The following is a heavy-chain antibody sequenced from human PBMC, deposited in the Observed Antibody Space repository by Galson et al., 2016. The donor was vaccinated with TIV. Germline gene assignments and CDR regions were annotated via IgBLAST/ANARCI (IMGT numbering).Heavy chain of an antibody. CDR1: GFAVNSNY. CDR3: ARVRDRGGYSYGDDAFDI. V-gene: IGHV3-53*01. CDR2: IYSDGHT. D-gene: IGHD5-18*01. J-gene: IGHJ3*02. Sequence: SLRLSCAASGFAVNSNYMSWVRQAPGKRLAWVSLIYSDGHTYYADSVKGRFTISRDNSKNTLFLQMNTLRAEDKSVYYCARVRDRGGYSYGDDAFDIWGQGTMVTVSS.